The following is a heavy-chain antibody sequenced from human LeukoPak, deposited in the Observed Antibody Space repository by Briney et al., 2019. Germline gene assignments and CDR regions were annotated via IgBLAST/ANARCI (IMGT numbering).Heavy chain of an antibody. CDR3: AKDQGRDYAPYGSATHFF. J-gene: IGHJ4*02. CDR1: GLTFSSSA. V-gene: IGHV3-23*01. D-gene: IGHD4-17*01. Sequence: GGSLRLSCAASGLTFSSSAMSWVRQAPGKGLQWVSSIGGSGDYTQYADSVKGRFTISGDNSQNTLYLLMNSLRAEDTATYYCAKDQGRDYAPYGSATHFFWGQGALVTVSS. CDR2: IGGSGDYT.